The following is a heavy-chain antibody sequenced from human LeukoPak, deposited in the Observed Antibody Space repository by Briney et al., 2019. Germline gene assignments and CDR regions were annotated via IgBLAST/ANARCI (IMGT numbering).Heavy chain of an antibody. CDR2: ISYDGSKK. CDR1: GLTFSSYV. J-gene: IGHJ4*02. CDR3: VRGGRIEMATIIPFDY. Sequence: PGRSLRLSCAASGLTFSSYVMHWVRQAPGKGLEWVAVISYDGSKKYYADSVKGRFTISRDNSKNTLYLQMNSLRAEDTAVYYCVRGGRIEMATIIPFDYWGQGTLVTVSS. V-gene: IGHV3-30*04. D-gene: IGHD5-24*01.